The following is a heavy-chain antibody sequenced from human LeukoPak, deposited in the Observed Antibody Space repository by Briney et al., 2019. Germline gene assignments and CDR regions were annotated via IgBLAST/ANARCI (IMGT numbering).Heavy chain of an antibody. CDR1: GFTFSSYA. CDR2: ISGSGVST. Sequence: PGGSLRLSCAASGFTFSSYAMSWVGQAPGKGLEWVSAISGSGVSTYYADSVKGRFTISRDNSKNTLYLQMNSLRVEDTAVYYCANLDILTAVYGGDAFDIWGQGTMVTVSS. J-gene: IGHJ3*02. D-gene: IGHD3-9*01. CDR3: ANLDILTAVYGGDAFDI. V-gene: IGHV3-23*01.